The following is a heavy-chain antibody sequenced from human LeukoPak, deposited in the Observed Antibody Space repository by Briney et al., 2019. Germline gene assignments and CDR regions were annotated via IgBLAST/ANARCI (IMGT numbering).Heavy chain of an antibody. D-gene: IGHD3-10*02. V-gene: IGHV3-48*03. CDR2: ISSSGSTI. CDR1: GFTFSSYE. J-gene: IGHJ6*04. Sequence: GGSLRLSCAASGFTFSSYEMNWVRQAPGKGLERVSYISSSGSTIYYADYVKGRYTISRDNAKNSLYLQMNSLRAEDTAVYYCAELGITMIGGVWGKGTTVTVSS. CDR3: AELGITMIGGV.